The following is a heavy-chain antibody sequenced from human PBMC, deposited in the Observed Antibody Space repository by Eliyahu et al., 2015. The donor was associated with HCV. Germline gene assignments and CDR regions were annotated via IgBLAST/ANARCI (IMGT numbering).Heavy chain of an antibody. CDR3: ARGPETNSGNYYNY. CDR2: IIPIFGRA. D-gene: IGHD3-22*01. V-gene: IGHV1-69*01. J-gene: IGHJ4*02. CDR1: GGTFSSYS. Sequence: QVQLVQSGAEVKKPGSSVKVSCKASGGTFSSYSIDWVRQAPGQGLEWLGGIIPIFGRANYAQKFQGRVTITADESTSTAYMDLSSLRSEDTAVYYCARGPETNSGNYYNYWGQGTLVTVSS.